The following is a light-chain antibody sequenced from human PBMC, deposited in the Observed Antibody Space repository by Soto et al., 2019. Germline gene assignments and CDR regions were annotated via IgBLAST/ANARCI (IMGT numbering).Light chain of an antibody. J-gene: IGKJ1*01. CDR2: GAS. CDR1: QSVSSSY. V-gene: IGKV3-20*01. Sequence: EIVLTQSPGTLSLSPEERATLSCRASQSVSSSYLAWYQQKPGQAPRLLIYGASSRATGIPDTFSGSGSGTDFTLTISRLEPEDFAVYYCQQFGTSPWTFGQGTKVEIK. CDR3: QQFGTSPWT.